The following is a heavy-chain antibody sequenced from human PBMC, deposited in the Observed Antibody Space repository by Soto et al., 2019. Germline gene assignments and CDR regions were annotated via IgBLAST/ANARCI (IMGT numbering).Heavy chain of an antibody. CDR3: ARLTDFWSGNFDY. Sequence: SETLSLTCTVSGGSISSYYWSWIRHPPGKGLEWIGYIYYSGSTNYNPSLKSRVTISVDTSKNQFSLKLSSVTAADTAVYYCARLTDFWSGNFDYWGQGTLVTVSS. CDR1: GGSISSYY. CDR2: IYYSGST. V-gene: IGHV4-59*08. D-gene: IGHD3-3*01. J-gene: IGHJ4*02.